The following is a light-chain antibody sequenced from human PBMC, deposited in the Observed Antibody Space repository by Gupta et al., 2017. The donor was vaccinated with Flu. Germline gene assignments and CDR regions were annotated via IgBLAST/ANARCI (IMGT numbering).Light chain of an antibody. Sequence: DIVMTQSPDPLAVSLGERATIHCKSSQSVLYSSNNKNYLAWYQQKPGQPPKLLIYWASTRESGVPDRFSGSGSGTDFTLTISSLQAEDVAVYYCQQYYSTPSGTFGQGTRLEIK. CDR2: WAS. V-gene: IGKV4-1*01. J-gene: IGKJ5*01. CDR3: QQYYSTPSGT. CDR1: QSVLYSSNNKNY.